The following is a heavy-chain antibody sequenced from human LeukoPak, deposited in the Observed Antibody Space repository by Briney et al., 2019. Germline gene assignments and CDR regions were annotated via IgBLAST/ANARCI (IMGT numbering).Heavy chain of an antibody. CDR1: GGSISSSSYY. CDR3: ARARRGWSIAD. Sequence: SETLSLTCTVSGGSISSSSYYWGWIRQPPGEGLEWIGSIYYSGSTYYNPSLKSRVTISVDTSKNQFSLKLSSVTAADTAVYYCARARRGWSIADWGQGTLVTVSS. J-gene: IGHJ4*02. CDR2: IYYSGST. D-gene: IGHD2-15*01. V-gene: IGHV4-39*07.